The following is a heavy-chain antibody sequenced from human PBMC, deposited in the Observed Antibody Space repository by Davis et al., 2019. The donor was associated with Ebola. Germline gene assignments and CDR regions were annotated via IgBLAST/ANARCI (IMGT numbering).Heavy chain of an antibody. CDR2: ISGSGGST. V-gene: IGHV3-23*01. Sequence: GESLKISCAASGFTFSSYEMNWVRQAPGKGLEWVSAISGSGGSTYYADSVKGRFTISRDNSKNTLYLQMNSLRAEDTAVYYCAKVGWYLSYFDYWGQGTLVTVSS. J-gene: IGHJ4*02. D-gene: IGHD4-23*01. CDR1: GFTFSSYE. CDR3: AKVGWYLSYFDY.